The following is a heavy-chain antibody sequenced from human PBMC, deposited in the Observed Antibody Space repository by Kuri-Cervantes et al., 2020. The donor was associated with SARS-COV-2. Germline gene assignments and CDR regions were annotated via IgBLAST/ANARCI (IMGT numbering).Heavy chain of an antibody. V-gene: IGHV2-70*11. J-gene: IGHJ4*02. CDR3: ARNREYSYVIDY. CDR2: IDWDDDK. CDR1: GFSLSTSGMC. D-gene: IGHD5-18*01. Sequence: SGPTLVYPTPTLTLTCTFSGFSLSTSGMCVSWIRQPPGKALEWLARIDWDDDKYYSTSLKTRITISKDTSKNQVVLTMTNMDPVDTATYYCARNREYSYVIDYWGQGTLITVSS.